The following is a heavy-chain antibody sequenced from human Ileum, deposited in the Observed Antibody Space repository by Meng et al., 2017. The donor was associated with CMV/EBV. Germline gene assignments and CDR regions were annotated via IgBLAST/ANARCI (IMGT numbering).Heavy chain of an antibody. Sequence: SETLSLTCSVSGDSITSGLYYWGWVRQPPGQGLEWIGSIHYSGTTFYTPSLRGRLTILVDTSKNQFSLYLSSVTAADTALYYCARDTDSHGALFDYWGLGTLVTVSS. J-gene: IGHJ4*02. CDR3: ARDTDSHGALFDY. CDR1: GDSITSGLYY. CDR2: IHYSGTT. V-gene: IGHV4-39*07. D-gene: IGHD2-15*01.